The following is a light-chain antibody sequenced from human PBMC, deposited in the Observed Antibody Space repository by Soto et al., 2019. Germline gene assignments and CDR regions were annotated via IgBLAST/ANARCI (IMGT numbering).Light chain of an antibody. CDR1: QNVLYSSNTKNL. CDR2: LAS. CDR3: QQYYSPPRYT. Sequence: DIVMTQSPEYLAVSLGERATINCKSSQNVLYSSNTKNLLAWYQQKPGQPPNLLISLASTRESGVPDRCSGSGSGRDVTLTISSLQAEDVAVYYCQQYYSPPRYTFGQGTRLEIK. V-gene: IGKV4-1*01. J-gene: IGKJ2*01.